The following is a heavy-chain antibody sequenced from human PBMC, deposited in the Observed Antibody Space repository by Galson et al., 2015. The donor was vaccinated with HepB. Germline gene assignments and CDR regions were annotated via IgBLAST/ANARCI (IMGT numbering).Heavy chain of an antibody. CDR1: QFIFSDYY. V-gene: IGHV3-11*06. J-gene: IGHJ4*02. Sequence: SLRLSCAASQFIFSDYYMSWIRQAPGKGLEWVSYISSDTIYTNYGDSVRGRFTISRDNAKNSLYLQMNSLRAVDTAVYYCARESGSGHFDYWGQGTLVTVSS. D-gene: IGHD3-10*01. CDR2: ISSDTIYT. CDR3: ARESGSGHFDY.